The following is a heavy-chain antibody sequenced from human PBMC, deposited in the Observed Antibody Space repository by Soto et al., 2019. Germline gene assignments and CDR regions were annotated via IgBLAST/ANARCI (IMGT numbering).Heavy chain of an antibody. D-gene: IGHD2-15*01. CDR2: ISSSSSYI. Sequence: GGSLRLSCAASGFTFSSYSMNWVRQAPGKGLEWVSSISSSSSYIYYADSVKGRFTISRDNAKNSLYLQMNSLRAEDTAVYYCARETGYCSGGSCYGTNYYYYYGMDVWGQGTTVTVSS. CDR3: ARETGYCSGGSCYGTNYYYYYGMDV. V-gene: IGHV3-21*01. J-gene: IGHJ6*02. CDR1: GFTFSSYS.